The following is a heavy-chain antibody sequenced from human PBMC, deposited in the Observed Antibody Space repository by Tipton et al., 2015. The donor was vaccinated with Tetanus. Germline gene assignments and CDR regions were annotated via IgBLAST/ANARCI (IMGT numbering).Heavy chain of an antibody. CDR1: GGSFSGHY. CDR2: ILYGAST. CDR3: ARIHDFWSGYFDF. D-gene: IGHD3-3*01. Sequence: TLSLTCAVSGGSFSGHYWSWIRQPPGEGLEWIGYILYGASTHYSPSLKSRVTVSADPSKNQFFLKLSSVTAADTAVYYCARIHDFWSGYFDFWGQGTLVTVSS. V-gene: IGHV4-59*11. J-gene: IGHJ4*02.